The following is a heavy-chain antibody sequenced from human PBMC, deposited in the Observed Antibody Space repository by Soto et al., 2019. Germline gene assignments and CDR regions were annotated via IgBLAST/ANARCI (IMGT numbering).Heavy chain of an antibody. V-gene: IGHV4-30-4*01. CDR1: GGSISSGDYY. CDR3: ARMRTTSNWFDP. J-gene: IGHJ5*02. CDR2: IYYSGTT. Sequence: QVQLQESGPGLVKPSQTLSLTCTVSGGSISSGDYYWSWIRQPPGKGLEWIGYIYYSGTTHYTPSLKSRLNISLDTSKNQFSLKLSSVTAADTAVYYCARMRTTSNWFDPWGQGTLVTVSS. D-gene: IGHD4-17*01.